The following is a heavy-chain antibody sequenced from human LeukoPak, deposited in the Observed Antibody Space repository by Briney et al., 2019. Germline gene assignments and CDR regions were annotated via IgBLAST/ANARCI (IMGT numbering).Heavy chain of an antibody. CDR2: IIPIFGTA. CDR3: AIGGYDFYIDY. J-gene: IGHJ4*02. D-gene: IGHD5-12*01. CDR1: GGTFSSYA. V-gene: IGHV1-69*05. Sequence: SVKVSCKASGGTFSSYAISWVRQAPGQGLEWMGGIIPIFGTANYAQKFQGRVTMTRDMSTSTVYMELSSLRSEDTAVYYCAIGGYDFYIDYWGQGTLVTVSS.